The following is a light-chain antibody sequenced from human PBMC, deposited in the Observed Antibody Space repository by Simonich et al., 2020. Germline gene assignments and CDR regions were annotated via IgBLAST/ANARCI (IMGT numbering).Light chain of an antibody. CDR3: SSYAGSNLWV. V-gene: IGLV2-8*01. CDR2: EVS. J-gene: IGLJ3*02. Sequence: QSALTQPPSESGSPGQSVTISCTGTSSDVGGYNYVSWYQQHPGKAPKLMIYEVSKRPSGVPDRFSGSKSGNPASLTVSGLQAEDEADYYCSSYAGSNLWVFGGGTKLTVL. CDR1: SSDVGGYNY.